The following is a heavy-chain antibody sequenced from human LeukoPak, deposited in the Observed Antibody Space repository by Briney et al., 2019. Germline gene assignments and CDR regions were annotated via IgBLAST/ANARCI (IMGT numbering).Heavy chain of an antibody. V-gene: IGHV4-34*01. D-gene: IGHD3-9*01. Sequence: PSETLSLTCAVYGGSFSGYYWSWIRQPPGKGLEWIGEINHSGSTNYNPSLKSRVTISVDTSKNQFSLKLSSVTAADTAVYYCARHVAYYDILTGYNVALGFDYWGQGTLVTVSS. J-gene: IGHJ4*02. CDR3: ARHVAYYDILTGYNVALGFDY. CDR1: GGSFSGYY. CDR2: INHSGST.